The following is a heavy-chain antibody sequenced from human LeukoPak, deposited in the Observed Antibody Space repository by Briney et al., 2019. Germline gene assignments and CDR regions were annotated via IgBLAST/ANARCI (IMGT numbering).Heavy chain of an antibody. CDR1: GFSFTTFW. CDR2: ISGSGGST. J-gene: IGHJ4*02. CDR3: AKEGPYSGYDSPYFDY. D-gene: IGHD5-12*01. V-gene: IGHV3-23*01. Sequence: GGSLRLSCAASGFSFTTFWVSWVRQAPGKGLEWVSAISGSGGSTYYADSVKGRFTISRDNSKNTLYLQMNSLRAEDTAVYYCAKEGPYSGYDSPYFDYWGQGTLVTVSS.